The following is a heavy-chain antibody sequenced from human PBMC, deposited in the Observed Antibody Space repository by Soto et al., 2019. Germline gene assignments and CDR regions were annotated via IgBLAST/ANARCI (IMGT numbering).Heavy chain of an antibody. CDR2: IYWDDSK. Sequence: QITLKESGPTLVKPTQTITLTCTFSGFSLPTDRVGVGWIRQPPGKALEWLAVIYWDDSKTYRPSLKSRLTSPKATSNNQVALTMTDMDPVDTATYYCAHAYGGRSLYWGPGTLVTVSS. V-gene: IGHV2-5*02. CDR1: GFSLPTDRVG. J-gene: IGHJ4*02. D-gene: IGHD1-26*01. CDR3: AHAYGGRSLY.